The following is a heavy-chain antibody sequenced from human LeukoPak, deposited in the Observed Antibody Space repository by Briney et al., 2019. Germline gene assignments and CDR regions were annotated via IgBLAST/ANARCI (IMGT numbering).Heavy chain of an antibody. D-gene: IGHD2-2*01. CDR1: GGSISSYY. CDR2: IYTSGST. CDR3: ARDFPYCSSTSCYPGT. V-gene: IGHV4-4*07. J-gene: IGHJ1*01. Sequence: PSETLSLTCTVSGGSISSYYWSWIRQPAGKGLEWIGRIYTSGSTNYNPSLKSRVTMSVDTSKNQFSLKLSSVTAADTAVYYCARDFPYCSSTSCYPGTWGQGTLVTVSS.